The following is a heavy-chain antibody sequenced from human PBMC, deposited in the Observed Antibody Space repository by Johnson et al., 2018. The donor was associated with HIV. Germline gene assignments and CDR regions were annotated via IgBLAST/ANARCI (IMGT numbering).Heavy chain of an antibody. J-gene: IGHJ3*02. Sequence: QVQLVESGGGVVQPGRSLRLSCAASGFTFSSYALHWVRQAPGTGLEWVALISFDGSNKYYADSVRGRFTISRDKSKNTLYLQMNSLRTEDTAMYYCARGGVYYYAFDIWGQGTMVTVSS. V-gene: IGHV3-30-3*01. D-gene: IGHD3-10*01. CDR1: GFTFSSYA. CDR3: ARGGVYYYAFDI. CDR2: ISFDGSNK.